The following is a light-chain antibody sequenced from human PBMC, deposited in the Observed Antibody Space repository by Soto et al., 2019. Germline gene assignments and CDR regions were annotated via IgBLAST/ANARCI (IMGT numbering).Light chain of an antibody. CDR3: QQSYSAPYT. V-gene: IGKV1-39*01. Sequence: DIQMTQSPSSLSASVGDRVNITCRASQSISSYLNLYQQKPGKAPKLLIYAASPLQSGVPSRFSGSGSGTDFTLTISSLQPEDFAAYYCQQSYSAPYTFGQGTKLEI. J-gene: IGKJ2*01. CDR1: QSISSY. CDR2: AAS.